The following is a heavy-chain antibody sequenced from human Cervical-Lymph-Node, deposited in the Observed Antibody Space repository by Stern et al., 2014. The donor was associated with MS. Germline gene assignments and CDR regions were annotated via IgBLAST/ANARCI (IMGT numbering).Heavy chain of an antibody. Sequence: EVQLVESGGGLVKPGGSLRISCAASGFTFSNDWMTWDRQAPGKGLEWVGRIKSQTDGGTTDYAAPVKGRFIISRDDSKNTLYLQMNSLKTEDTAVYYCATVGPWGQGTLVIVSS. CDR2: IKSQTDGGTT. CDR3: ATVGP. V-gene: IGHV3-15*01. J-gene: IGHJ5*02. CDR1: GFTFSNDW.